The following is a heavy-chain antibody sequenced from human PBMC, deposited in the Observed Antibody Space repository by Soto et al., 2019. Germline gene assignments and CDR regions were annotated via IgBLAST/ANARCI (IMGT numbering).Heavy chain of an antibody. Sequence: ASVKVSCKVSGQKFTEFVLFWVRQPPWAGIECMGGFDPKDGLPVYAQNFEGRVTMTEDASTDTAFLEVENLRSEDTAVYFCATVVGLGRYYFDVWGQGSLVTVSS. D-gene: IGHD3-9*01. CDR2: FDPKDGLP. CDR3: ATVVGLGRYYFDV. J-gene: IGHJ4*02. CDR1: GQKFTEFV. V-gene: IGHV1-24*01.